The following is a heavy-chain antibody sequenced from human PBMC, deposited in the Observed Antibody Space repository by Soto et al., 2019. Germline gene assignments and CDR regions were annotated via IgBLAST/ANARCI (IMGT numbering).Heavy chain of an antibody. CDR2: VIPRFGTT. J-gene: IGHJ6*02. CDR1: GGTFTSYS. Sequence: QVQLAQSGAEVKRPGSSVKVSCRASGGTFTSYSINWVRRAPGQGPEWMGAVIPRFGTTTYAQRFEGRVTVTADASTSTVFMEMCGLKSEDTAVYFCARARIVAVSGRTGGYYYYAMDLWGQGTAVIVSS. D-gene: IGHD2-2*01. V-gene: IGHV1-69*01. CDR3: ARARIVAVSGRTGGYYYYAMDL.